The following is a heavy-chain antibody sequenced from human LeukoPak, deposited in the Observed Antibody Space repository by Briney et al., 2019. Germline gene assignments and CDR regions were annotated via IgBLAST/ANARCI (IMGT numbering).Heavy chain of an antibody. CDR3: ATGTIYCSSCSGDY. CDR1: GYSLTELS. CDR2: FDPDDGET. J-gene: IGHJ4*02. D-gene: IGHD2-2*01. Sequence: ASVKVSCKVSGYSLTELSMHWVRQAPGKGLEWMVGFDPDDGETPLFAQKFQGRVSMTEDTSTDTAYMELSSLSSEDTAAYYCATGTIYCSSCSGDYWGQGTLVTVSS. V-gene: IGHV1-24*01.